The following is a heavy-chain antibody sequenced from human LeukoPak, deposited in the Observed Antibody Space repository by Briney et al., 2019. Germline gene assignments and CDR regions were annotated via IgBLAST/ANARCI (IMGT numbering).Heavy chain of an antibody. CDR1: GYTLTGYY. D-gene: IGHD3-10*01. V-gene: IGHV1-2*02. Sequence: GASEVSCKASGYTLTGYYMHWVRQAPGHWPEWMGWGNPNSGGTNYAQKFQGRVTMTRDTSISTAYMELSRLRSDDTAVFYCARVYYYASGRLDSWGQGTLITVSS. CDR3: ARVYYYASGRLDS. J-gene: IGHJ4*02. CDR2: GNPNSGGT.